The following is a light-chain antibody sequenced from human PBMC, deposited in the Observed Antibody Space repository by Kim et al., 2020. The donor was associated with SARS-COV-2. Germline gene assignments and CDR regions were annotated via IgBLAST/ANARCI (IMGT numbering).Light chain of an antibody. CDR3: QQYNNWPLT. V-gene: IGKV3-15*01. J-gene: IGKJ1*01. CDR1: QSISSY. CDR2: GAS. Sequence: ESTGEQATLSCRASQSISSYFAWYQHNPGQAPRRLIYGASTRATGIPATFSGSGAGTEFTLTISSLQSEDFAVYYCQQYNNWPLTFGQETKVDIK.